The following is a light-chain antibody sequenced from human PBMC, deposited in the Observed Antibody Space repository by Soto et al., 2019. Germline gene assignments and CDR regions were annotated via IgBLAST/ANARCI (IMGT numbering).Light chain of an antibody. V-gene: IGLV2-8*01. CDR2: EVS. J-gene: IGLJ1*01. Sequence: QSALTQPPSASGSPGQSVTVSCTGTSSDVGFYDYVSWYQQHPGKAPKLIIYEVSKRPSGVPDRFSGSKSGNSASLTVSGLQADDEADYYCSSYVGNNNHHAFGTGTKVTVL. CDR1: SSDVGFYDY. CDR3: SSYVGNNNHHA.